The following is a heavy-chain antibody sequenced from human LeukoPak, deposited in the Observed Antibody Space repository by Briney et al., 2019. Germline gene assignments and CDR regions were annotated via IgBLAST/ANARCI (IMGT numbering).Heavy chain of an antibody. Sequence: GGSLRLSCAASGFTFTTYWMHWVRHAPGKGLVWVSLINSDGSTTNYADSVQGRFTISRDNAKNTLYLQMNSLRAEDTAVYYCARASRYGLNWFDPWGQGTLVTVSS. CDR2: INSDGSTT. CDR1: GFTFTTYW. V-gene: IGHV3-74*01. D-gene: IGHD3-10*01. J-gene: IGHJ5*02. CDR3: ARASRYGLNWFDP.